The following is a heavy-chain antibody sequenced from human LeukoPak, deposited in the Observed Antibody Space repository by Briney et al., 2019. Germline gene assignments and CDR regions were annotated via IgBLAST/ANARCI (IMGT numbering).Heavy chain of an antibody. CDR2: TYYRSKWYN. Sequence: SQTLSLTCAISGDSVSSNSAAWTWLRQSPSRGLEWLGRTYYRSKWYNDYAVSVKSRITINPDTSKNQFSLQLNSVTPEDTAVYYCARAPEGGYYYYYYMDVWGKGTTVTVSS. J-gene: IGHJ6*03. CDR1: GDSVSSNSAA. D-gene: IGHD3-16*01. V-gene: IGHV6-1*01. CDR3: ARAPEGGYYYYYYMDV.